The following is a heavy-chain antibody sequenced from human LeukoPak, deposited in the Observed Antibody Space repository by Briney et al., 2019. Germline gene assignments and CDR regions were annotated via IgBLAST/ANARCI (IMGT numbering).Heavy chain of an antibody. CDR2: ISYDENNK. CDR3: ARDLGGYSYGIMRKKDQDWFDP. V-gene: IGHV3-30-3*01. Sequence: GRSLRLSCAASGFTFSNYAMYWVRQAPGKGLEWVAVISYDENNKYYTDSVKGRFTISRDNSKNTLYLQMNSLRDEDTAVYYCARDLGGYSYGIMRKKDQDWFDPWGQGTLVTVSS. J-gene: IGHJ5*02. D-gene: IGHD5-18*01. CDR1: GFTFSNYA.